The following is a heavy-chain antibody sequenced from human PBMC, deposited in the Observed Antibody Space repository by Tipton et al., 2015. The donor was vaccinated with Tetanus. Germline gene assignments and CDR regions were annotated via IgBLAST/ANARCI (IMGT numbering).Heavy chain of an antibody. CDR2: IYYSGST. D-gene: IGHD1-1*01. CDR1: GGSISSGAYY. Sequence: LRLSCTVSGGSISSGAYYWSWIRQHPGKGLEWIGYIYYSGSTSYNPSLKSRVTISVDTSKNQFSLKLSSVTAADTAVYYCARTQPIGWYFDLWGRGTLLTVSS. CDR3: ARTQPIGWYFDL. J-gene: IGHJ2*01. V-gene: IGHV4-31*03.